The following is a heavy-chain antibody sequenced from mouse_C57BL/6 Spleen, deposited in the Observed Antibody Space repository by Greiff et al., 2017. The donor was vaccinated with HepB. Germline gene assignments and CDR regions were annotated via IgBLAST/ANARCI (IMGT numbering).Heavy chain of an antibody. D-gene: IGHD1-1*01. CDR3: ARGTTVVAPYFDY. J-gene: IGHJ2*01. Sequence: VQLQQPGAELVKPGASVKMSCKASGYTFTSYWITWVKQRPGQGLEWIGDIYPGSGSTNYNEKFKSKATLTVDTSSSTAYMQLSSLTSEDSAVYYCARGTTVVAPYFDYWGQGTTLTVSS. V-gene: IGHV1-55*01. CDR1: GYTFTSYW. CDR2: IYPGSGST.